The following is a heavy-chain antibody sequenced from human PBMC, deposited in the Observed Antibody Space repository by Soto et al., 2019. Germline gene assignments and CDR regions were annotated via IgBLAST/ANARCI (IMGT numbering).Heavy chain of an antibody. Sequence: GGSLRLSCAASGFTFSSYVVEWARQAPGKGLEWVAVISYDGNNKYYADSVKGRFTISRDNSKNTLYLQMNSLRAEDTAVYYCAGRDDKSEIDYWGQGTLVTVSS. D-gene: IGHD3-9*01. CDR3: AGRDDKSEIDY. V-gene: IGHV3-30-3*01. CDR2: ISYDGNNK. J-gene: IGHJ4*02. CDR1: GFTFSSYV.